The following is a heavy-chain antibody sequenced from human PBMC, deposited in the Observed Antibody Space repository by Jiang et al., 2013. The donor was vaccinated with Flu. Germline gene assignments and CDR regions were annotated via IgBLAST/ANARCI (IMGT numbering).Heavy chain of an antibody. CDR3: ARETEQQIPKATWDY. V-gene: IGHV1-18*01. Sequence: SGAEVKKPGASVKVSCKASGYTFTSYGISWVRQAPGQGLEWMGWISAYNGNTNYAQKLQGRVTMTTDTSTSTAYMELRSLRSDDTAVYYCARETEQQIPKATWDYWGQGNPGHRLL. D-gene: IGHD6-13*01. J-gene: IGHJ4*02. CDR2: ISAYNGNT. CDR1: GYTFTSYG.